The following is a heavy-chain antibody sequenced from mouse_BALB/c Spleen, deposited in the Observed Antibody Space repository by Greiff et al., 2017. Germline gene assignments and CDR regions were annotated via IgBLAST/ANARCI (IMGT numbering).Heavy chain of an antibody. Sequence: QVQLQQSGAELAKPGASVKMSCKASGYTFTSYWMHWVKQRPGQGLEWIGYINPSTGYTEYNQKFKDKATLTADKSSSTAYMQLSSLTSEDSAVYYCARDYYGRDYFDYGGQGTTLTVSS. CDR1: GYTFTSYW. CDR3: ARDYYGRDYFDY. J-gene: IGHJ2*01. D-gene: IGHD1-1*01. CDR2: INPSTGYT. V-gene: IGHV1-7*01.